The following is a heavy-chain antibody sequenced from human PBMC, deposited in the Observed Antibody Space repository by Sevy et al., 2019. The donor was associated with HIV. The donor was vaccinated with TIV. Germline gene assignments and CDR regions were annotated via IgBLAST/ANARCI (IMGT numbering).Heavy chain of an antibody. V-gene: IGHV3-7*01. CDR1: GFTFSSYS. D-gene: IGHD3-10*01. J-gene: IGHJ6*02. CDR3: ARDGSGSYGRFRYYGMDV. Sequence: LSLTCAASGFTFSSYSMNWVRQAPGKGLEWVANIKQDGSEKYYVDSVKGRFTISRDNAKNSLYLQMNSLRAEDTAVYYCARDGSGSYGRFRYYGMDVWGQGTTVTVSS. CDR2: IKQDGSEK.